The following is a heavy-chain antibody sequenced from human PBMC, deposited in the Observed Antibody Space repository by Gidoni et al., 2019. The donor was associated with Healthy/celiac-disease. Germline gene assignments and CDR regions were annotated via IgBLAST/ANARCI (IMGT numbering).Heavy chain of an antibody. CDR1: GGSISSYY. CDR2: IYYSGST. D-gene: IGHD3-22*01. V-gene: IGHV4-59*01. J-gene: IGHJ3*02. CDR3: ARDQYYYDSSGYGAFDI. Sequence: QVQLQESGPGLVKPSETLSLTCTVSGGSISSYYWSWIRQPPGKGLEWIGYIYYSGSTNYNPSLKSRVTISVDTSKNQFSLKLSSVTAADTAVYYCARDQYYYDSSGYGAFDIWGQGTMVTVSS.